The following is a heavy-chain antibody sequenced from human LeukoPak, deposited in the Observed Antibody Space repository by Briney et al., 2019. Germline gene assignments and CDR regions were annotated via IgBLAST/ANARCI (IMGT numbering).Heavy chain of an antibody. D-gene: IGHD5-18*01. CDR3: AKDQYSYGLSTSDY. V-gene: IGHV3-23*01. Sequence: GGSLRLSCAASGFTFSSYAMSWVRQAPGKGLEWVSAISGSGGSTYYADSVKGRFTISRDNSKNTLYLQMNSLRAEDTAVYHCAKDQYSYGLSTSDYWGQGTLVTVSS. CDR1: GFTFSSYA. CDR2: ISGSGGST. J-gene: IGHJ4*02.